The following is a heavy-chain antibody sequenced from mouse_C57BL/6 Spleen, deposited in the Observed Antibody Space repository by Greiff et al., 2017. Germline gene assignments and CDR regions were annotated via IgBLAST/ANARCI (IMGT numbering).Heavy chain of an antibody. D-gene: IGHD2-3*01. CDR2: ISSGGSYT. J-gene: IGHJ3*01. CDR3: ARDNDGAFAY. V-gene: IGHV5-6*01. Sequence: EVMLVESGGDLVKPGGSLKLSCAASGFTFSSYGMSWVRQTPDKRLEWVATISSGGSYTYYPDRVQGRFTISRDNAKSNLYLQMSHLKSEDTAMYYCARDNDGAFAYWGQGTLVTVSA. CDR1: GFTFSSYG.